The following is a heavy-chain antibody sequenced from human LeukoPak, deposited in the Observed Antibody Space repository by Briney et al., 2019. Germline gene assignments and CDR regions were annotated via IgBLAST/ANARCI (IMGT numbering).Heavy chain of an antibody. Sequence: AGGSLRLSFAASGFTFRNYWMNWVRQAPGKGLECLANIKEDGSETYYADSVVGRFTISRDNAKNSLYLQMNSLRAEDTAVYYCARETPRRGETRDGYRWGQGTLVTVSS. CDR2: IKEDGSET. CDR1: GFTFRNYW. CDR3: ARETPRRGETRDGYR. V-gene: IGHV3-7*01. J-gene: IGHJ4*02. D-gene: IGHD5-24*01.